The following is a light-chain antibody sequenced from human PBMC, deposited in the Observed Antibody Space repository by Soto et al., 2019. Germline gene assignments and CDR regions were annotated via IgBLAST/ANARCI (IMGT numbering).Light chain of an antibody. CDR3: SSYAGSDNLV. CDR1: SSDVGDYND. V-gene: IGLV2-8*01. CDR2: EVT. Sequence: QSVLTQPPSASGAPGQSVTISCTGTSSDVGDYNDVSWYQQHPGKAPKLMIYEVTNRPSGVPDRVSGSKSGNTASLTVSGVQAEDEADYYCSSYAGSDNLVFGGGTKLTVL. J-gene: IGLJ2*01.